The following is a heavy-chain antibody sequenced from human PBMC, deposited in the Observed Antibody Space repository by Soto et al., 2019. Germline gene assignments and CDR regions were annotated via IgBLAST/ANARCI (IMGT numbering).Heavy chain of an antibody. V-gene: IGHV4-4*07. CDR1: GGSISSYY. Sequence: SETLSLTCTVSGGSISSYYWSWIRQPAGKGLEWIGRIYTSGSTNYNPSLKSRVTMSVDTSKNQFSLKLSSVTAADTAVYYCARDRIDTMVRGVRNWFDPWGQGTLVTVPS. CDR2: IYTSGST. J-gene: IGHJ5*02. D-gene: IGHD3-10*01. CDR3: ARDRIDTMVRGVRNWFDP.